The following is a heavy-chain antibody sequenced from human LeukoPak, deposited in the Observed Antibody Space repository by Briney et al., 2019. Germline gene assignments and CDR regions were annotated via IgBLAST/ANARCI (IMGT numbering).Heavy chain of an antibody. CDR2: IYYSGST. D-gene: IGHD3-16*02. CDR1: GGSIISYY. Sequence: PSETLSLTCTVSGGSIISYYWSWIRQPPGKGLEWIGYIYYSGSTNYNPSLKSRVTISVDTSKNQFSLKLSSVTAADTAVYYCARGGVISYYFDYWGHGTLVTVSS. V-gene: IGHV4-59*01. CDR3: ARGGVISYYFDY. J-gene: IGHJ4*01.